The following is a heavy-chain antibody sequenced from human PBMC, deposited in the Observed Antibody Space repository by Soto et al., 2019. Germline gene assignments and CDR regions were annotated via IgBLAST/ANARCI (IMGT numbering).Heavy chain of an antibody. CDR3: ARDGENNGWFAPFDY. CDR2: LSYDGTNK. V-gene: IGHV3-30-3*01. D-gene: IGHD6-19*01. J-gene: IGHJ4*02. Sequence: QVQLVESGGGVVQPGRSLRLSCAASGFTFSSHPMHWVRQAPGKGLEWVAVLSYDGTNKYYADSVKGRFTISRDNSKNTLYLQMNSLRDDDTAVDYCARDGENNGWFAPFDYWGQGTLVAVSS. CDR1: GFTFSSHP.